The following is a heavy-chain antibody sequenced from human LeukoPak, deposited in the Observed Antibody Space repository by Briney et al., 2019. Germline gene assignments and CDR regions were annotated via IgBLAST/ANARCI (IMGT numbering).Heavy chain of an antibody. CDR3: ARDRGWRSSGYYLYYFDF. CDR1: GFTLSGYF. Sequence: GGSLRLSCAASGFTLSGYFMSWVRQAPGEGLEWVPSIKGDGSEKYYVDSVKGRFTISRDNAKNSLYLQMNSLRAEDTAVYYCARDRGWRSSGYYLYYFDFWGQGTLVTVSS. CDR2: IKGDGSEK. V-gene: IGHV3-7*01. D-gene: IGHD3-22*01. J-gene: IGHJ4*02.